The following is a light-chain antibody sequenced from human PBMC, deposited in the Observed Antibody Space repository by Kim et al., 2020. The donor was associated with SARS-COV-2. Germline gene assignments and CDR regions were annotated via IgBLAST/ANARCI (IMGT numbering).Light chain of an antibody. CDR3: QQYNNWPYT. CDR1: QSLTSN. Sequence: IVMAQSPATLSVSPGERATLSCRASQSLTSNLAWYQQKPGQAPRLLIYGASTKATGVPARFSGSGSGTEFTLTISSLQSEDFAIYYCQQYNNWPYTFGQGTKLEI. CDR2: GAS. J-gene: IGKJ2*01. V-gene: IGKV3-15*01.